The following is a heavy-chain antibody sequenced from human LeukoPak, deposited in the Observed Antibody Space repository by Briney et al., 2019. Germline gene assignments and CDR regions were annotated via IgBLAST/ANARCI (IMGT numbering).Heavy chain of an antibody. D-gene: IGHD5-24*01. CDR1: GFTFSTCA. V-gene: IGHV3-23*01. J-gene: IGHJ4*02. Sequence: GGSLRLSCAASGFTFSTCAMSWVRQAPGKGLEWVSGISGTTSGTYYADSVKGRFTLSRDYPKNTLYLQMNSLRAEDTAVYYCARGAGYNYPYYFDYWGQGTLVTVSS. CDR3: ARGAGYNYPYYFDY. CDR2: ISGTTSGT.